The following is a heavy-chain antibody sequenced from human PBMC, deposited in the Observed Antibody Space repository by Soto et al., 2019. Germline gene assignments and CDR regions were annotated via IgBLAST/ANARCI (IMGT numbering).Heavy chain of an antibody. V-gene: IGHV1-69*06. CDR2: IIPIFETT. D-gene: IGHD6-6*01. CDR1: GGTFNTYA. J-gene: IGHJ4*02. Sequence: QVQLVQSGAEVKKPGSSVKVSCKASGGTFNTYAISWVRQAPGQGLEWMGGIIPIFETTNYAQKFQGRLTIFAEKSTSTTYMELRSLRSEDTAVYYCARDEEYYFDYWGQGTLVTVST. CDR3: ARDEEYYFDY.